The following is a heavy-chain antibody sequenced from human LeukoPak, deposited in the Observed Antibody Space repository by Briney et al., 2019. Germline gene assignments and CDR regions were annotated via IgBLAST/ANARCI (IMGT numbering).Heavy chain of an antibody. CDR1: GYTFTNYG. D-gene: IGHD3-22*01. V-gene: IGHV1-18*01. J-gene: IGHJ3*02. CDR2: SSTYNGNT. CDR3: ATDGREYYDPGRHPFEI. Sequence: GASVKVSCKASGYTFTNYGISWVRQAPGQGLEGMGWSSTYNGNTKYAETFQGRVTMTTDTSTSTAYMELGSLTSDDTAVYYCATDGREYYDPGRHPFEIWGQGTMVTVSS.